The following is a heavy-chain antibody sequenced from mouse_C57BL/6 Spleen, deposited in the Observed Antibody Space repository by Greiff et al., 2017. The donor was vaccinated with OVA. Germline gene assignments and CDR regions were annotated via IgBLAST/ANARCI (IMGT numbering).Heavy chain of an antibody. CDR2: ISSGSSTI. J-gene: IGHJ4*01. CDR1: GFTFSDYG. CDR3: ARNGYYDYDEVYYYAMDY. V-gene: IGHV5-17*01. Sequence: EVKLVESGGGLVKPGGSLKLSCAASGFTFSDYGMHWVRQAPEKGLEWVAYISSGSSTIYYADTVKGRFTISRDNAKNTLFLQMTSLRSEDTAMYYCARNGYYDYDEVYYYAMDYWGQGTSVTVSS. D-gene: IGHD2-4*01.